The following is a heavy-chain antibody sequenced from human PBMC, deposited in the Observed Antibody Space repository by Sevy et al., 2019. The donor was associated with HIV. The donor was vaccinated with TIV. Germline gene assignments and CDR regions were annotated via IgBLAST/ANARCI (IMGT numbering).Heavy chain of an antibody. V-gene: IGHV3-23*01. CDR3: AKSPPPYGDYGPTFDY. CDR2: ISGSGGST. D-gene: IGHD4-17*01. Sequence: GGSLRLSCAASGFTLSSYDMSWVRQAPGKGLEWVSAISGSGGSTYYAHSVKGRFTISRDNSKNTLYLQMNSLRAEDTAVYYCAKSPPPYGDYGPTFDYWGQGALVTVSS. CDR1: GFTLSSYD. J-gene: IGHJ4*02.